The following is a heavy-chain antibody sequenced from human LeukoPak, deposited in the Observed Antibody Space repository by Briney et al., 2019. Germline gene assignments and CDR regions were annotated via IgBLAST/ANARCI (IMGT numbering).Heavy chain of an antibody. D-gene: IGHD4-17*01. CDR2: LYSGGRT. CDR1: GFTVSSNY. V-gene: IGHV3-66*01. Sequence: PGGSLRPSCAASGFTVSSNYMSWVRQAPGKGLEWVSVLYSGGRTYYADSVKGRFTISRDNSKNMLYLQMDSLRAEDSAMYYCVRGTTEAYWGQGTLVTVSS. J-gene: IGHJ4*02. CDR3: VRGTTEAY.